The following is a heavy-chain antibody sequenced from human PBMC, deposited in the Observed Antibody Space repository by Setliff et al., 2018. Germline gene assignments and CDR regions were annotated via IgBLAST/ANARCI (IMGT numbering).Heavy chain of an antibody. V-gene: IGHV4-38-2*01. CDR3: ARGGLAAAATH. Sequence: SETLSLTCAVSGYSMSSGYYWGWFRQPPGKGLEWIGRIYHSGQTFYNPSLKSRATLSVDTSKNQFSLRLTSVPAADTAVYYCARGGLAAAATHWGQGTLVTVSS. CDR2: IYHSGQT. CDR1: GYSMSSGYY. D-gene: IGHD6-13*01. J-gene: IGHJ4*02.